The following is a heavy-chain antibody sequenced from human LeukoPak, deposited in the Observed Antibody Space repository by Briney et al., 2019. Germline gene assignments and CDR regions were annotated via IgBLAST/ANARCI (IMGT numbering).Heavy chain of an antibody. V-gene: IGHV6-1*01. CDR2: TYYTSKWYN. D-gene: IGHD3-3*01. Sequence: SQTLSLTCAISGDSVSSNRAAWNWSRQSPSRGLEWLGRTYYTSKWYNDYAVSVRSRITVNPDTSKNQFSLHLNSVTPEDTAVYYCARQGFRRFDPWGQGTLVTVSS. CDR3: ARQGFRRFDP. CDR1: GDSVSSNRAA. J-gene: IGHJ5*02.